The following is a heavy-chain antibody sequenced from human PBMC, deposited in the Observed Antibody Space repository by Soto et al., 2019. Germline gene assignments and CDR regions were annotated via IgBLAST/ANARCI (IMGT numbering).Heavy chain of an antibody. CDR3: AAGTNSDWYTY. CDR2: ISKSGDST. J-gene: IGHJ4*02. Sequence: GGSLRLSCAASGVTFTSYAMTWVRQVPGEGLQWVSSISKSGDSTYYADSVKGRFTTSRDNSKNTLYLQMNSLRAEDTAVYYCAAGTNSDWYTYWGQGTLVTVSS. V-gene: IGHV3-23*01. D-gene: IGHD1-1*01. CDR1: GVTFTSYA.